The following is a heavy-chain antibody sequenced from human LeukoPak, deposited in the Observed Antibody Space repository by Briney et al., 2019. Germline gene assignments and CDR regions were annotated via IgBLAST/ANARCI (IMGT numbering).Heavy chain of an antibody. Sequence: GSLRLSCAASGFTVSSDYMSWVRQPPGKGLEWIGYIYYSGGTNYNPSLKSRVTISVGTSKNLFSLKLGSVTAADTAVYYCARVYYSGSYDYWYFDLWGRGTLVTVSS. J-gene: IGHJ2*01. CDR2: IYYSGGT. CDR3: ARVYYSGSYDYWYFDL. V-gene: IGHV4-59*02. D-gene: IGHD6-13*01. CDR1: GFTVSSDY.